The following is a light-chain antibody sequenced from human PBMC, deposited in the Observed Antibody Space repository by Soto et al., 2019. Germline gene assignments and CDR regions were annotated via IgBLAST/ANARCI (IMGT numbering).Light chain of an antibody. Sequence: EIVMTQSPATLSVSPGERATLSCRASQSVSSNLAWYQQKPGQAPRLLIYGASTRATGIPARFSGSGSGTEFTLTISSLQSEDGEVYYCQQCNNWPLTFGQGTRVEIK. V-gene: IGKV3-15*01. CDR3: QQCNNWPLT. CDR1: QSVSSN. J-gene: IGKJ1*01. CDR2: GAS.